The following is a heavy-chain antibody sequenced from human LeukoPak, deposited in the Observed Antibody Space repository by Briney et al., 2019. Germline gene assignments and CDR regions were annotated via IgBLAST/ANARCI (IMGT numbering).Heavy chain of an antibody. CDR1: GFTFDDYA. CDR3: AKDNAGSRTFDY. CDR2: ISWNSGSI. V-gene: IGHV3-9*01. Sequence: GGSLRLSCAASGFTFDDYAMHWVRQAPGKGLEWVSGISWNSGSIGYADSVKGRFTISRDNAKNSLYLQMNSLRAEDTALYYCAKDNAGSRTFDYWGQGTLVTVSS. J-gene: IGHJ4*02. D-gene: IGHD3-10*01.